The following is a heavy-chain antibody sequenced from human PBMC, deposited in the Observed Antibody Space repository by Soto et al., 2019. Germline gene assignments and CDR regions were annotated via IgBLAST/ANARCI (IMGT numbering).Heavy chain of an antibody. Sequence: SLRLSCAACGFTVSGNDMSWVRQAPGKGLEWVSVIYSGGSTYYADSVNGRFTISRDNSKNTLYLQMNSLRAEDTAVYYCARDKKYSSSTYYYYYGMDVWGQGTTVTVSS. D-gene: IGHD6-6*01. CDR3: ARDKKYSSSTYYYYYGMDV. V-gene: IGHV3-53*01. J-gene: IGHJ6*02. CDR2: IYSGGST. CDR1: GFTVSGND.